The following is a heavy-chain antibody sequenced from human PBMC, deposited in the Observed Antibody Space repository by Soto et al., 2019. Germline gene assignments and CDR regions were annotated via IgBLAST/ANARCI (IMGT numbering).Heavy chain of an antibody. CDR3: AKDGYTYGSADF. Sequence: QVQLVESGGGLVQPGRSLRLSCAASGFTFSNYGMHWVRQAPGKGLEWVALISSDGSNKYYADSVKGRFTISRDNSKNTLYLQMNSLRAEDTAVYYRAKDGYTYGSADFWGQGTLVTVSS. CDR1: GFTFSNYG. V-gene: IGHV3-30*18. J-gene: IGHJ4*02. D-gene: IGHD5-18*01. CDR2: ISSDGSNK.